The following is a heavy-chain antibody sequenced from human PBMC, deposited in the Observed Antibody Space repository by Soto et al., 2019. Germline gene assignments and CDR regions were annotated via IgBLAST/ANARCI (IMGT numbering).Heavy chain of an antibody. CDR1: GFTFSGSA. Sequence: EVQLVESGGGLVQPGGSLKLSCAASGFTFSGSAMHWVRQASGKGLEWVGRIRSKANSYATAYAASVKGRFTISGDDSKNTAYLQMNSLKTEDTAVYYCTRHQGGGDREPYFDYWGQGTLVTVSS. V-gene: IGHV3-73*02. CDR3: TRHQGGGDREPYFDY. CDR2: IRSKANSYAT. J-gene: IGHJ4*02. D-gene: IGHD4-17*01.